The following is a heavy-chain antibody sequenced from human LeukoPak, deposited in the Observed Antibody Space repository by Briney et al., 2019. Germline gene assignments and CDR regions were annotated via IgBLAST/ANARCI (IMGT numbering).Heavy chain of an antibody. Sequence: PSETLSLTCTVSGGSISSYYWSWIRQPAGKGLEWIGRIYTSGSPNYNPSLKSRVTMSVDTSKNQFSLKLSSVTAADTAVYYCASSPAYYYYGMDVWGQGTTVTVSS. J-gene: IGHJ6*02. CDR3: ASSPAYYYYGMDV. V-gene: IGHV4-4*07. CDR2: IYTSGSP. CDR1: GGSISSYY. D-gene: IGHD2-2*01.